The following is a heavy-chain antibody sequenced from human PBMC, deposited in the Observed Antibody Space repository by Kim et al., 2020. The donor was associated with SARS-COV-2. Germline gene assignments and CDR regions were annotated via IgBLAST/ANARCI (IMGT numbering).Heavy chain of an antibody. V-gene: IGHV3-53*01. CDR3: ARDYYVSGNFYSYFDN. D-gene: IGHD3-10*01. CDR2: IYAGGNT. Sequence: GGSLRLSCAASGFTVSNSYMSWVRQAPGKGLEWVSLIYAGGNTYYSDSVKGRFTISRDNSKNMLFLQMNSLRDEDTAVYFCARDYYVSGNFYSYFDNWGQGTLVTVSS. J-gene: IGHJ1*01. CDR1: GFTVSNSY.